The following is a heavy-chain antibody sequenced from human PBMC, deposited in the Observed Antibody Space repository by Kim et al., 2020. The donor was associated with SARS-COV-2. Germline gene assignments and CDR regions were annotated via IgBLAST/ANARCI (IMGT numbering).Heavy chain of an antibody. D-gene: IGHD3-3*01. CDR1: GFTFSSYG. V-gene: IGHV3-30*03. CDR2: ISYDGSNK. Sequence: GGSLRLSCAASGFTFSSYGMHWVRQAPGKGLEWVSVISYDGSNKYYADSVKGRFTISRDNSKNTLYLQMNSLRAEDTAVYYCAPGDGFWSGPPMGYWGQGALVTVSS. CDR3: APGDGFWSGPPMGY. J-gene: IGHJ4*02.